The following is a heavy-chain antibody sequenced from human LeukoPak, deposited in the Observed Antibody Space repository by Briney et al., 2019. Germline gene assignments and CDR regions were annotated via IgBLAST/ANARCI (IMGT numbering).Heavy chain of an antibody. CDR1: GFVFSDAW. D-gene: IGHD3-10*01. J-gene: IGHJ5*02. CDR2: IKSKRDGGTT. Sequence: GGSLRLSRAASGFVFSDAWMSWVRQAPGQGLEWVGRIKSKRDGGTTDYPAPVRGRFSVSRDDSKNTLYLQMNSLKTDDTAVYYCTTENFSSRPSYRGWFSWGQGTLVTVSS. CDR3: TTENFSSRPSYRGWFS. V-gene: IGHV3-15*01.